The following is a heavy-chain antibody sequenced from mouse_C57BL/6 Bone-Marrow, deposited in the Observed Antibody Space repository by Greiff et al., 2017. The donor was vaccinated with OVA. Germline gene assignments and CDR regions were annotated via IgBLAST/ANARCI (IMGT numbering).Heavy chain of an antibody. Sequence: VQLQQSVAELVRPGASVKLSCTASGFNIKNTYMHWVKQRPGQGLEWIGRIDPATGNTKYAPKLQGKAPITADTSSNTAYLPLSSLTSEDTAIYYCARNGYSYYYAMDYWGQGTSVTGSS. J-gene: IGHJ4*01. CDR1: GFNIKNTY. CDR2: IDPATGNT. CDR3: ARNGYSYYYAMDY. V-gene: IGHV14-3*01. D-gene: IGHD2-3*01.